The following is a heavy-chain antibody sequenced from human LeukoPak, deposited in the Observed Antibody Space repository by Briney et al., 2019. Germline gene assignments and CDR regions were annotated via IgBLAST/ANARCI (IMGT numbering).Heavy chain of an antibody. Sequence: PGTSVNVSCKASGYTFNSYGISGVRQAPGQGLEWMGWISAYNGNTNYAQKLQGRVTMTTDTSTSTAYMELRSLRSDDTAVYYCAREGYDFWSGFDYWAREPWSPSPQ. CDR3: AREGYDFWSGFDY. D-gene: IGHD3-3*01. CDR2: ISAYNGNT. CDR1: GYTFNSYG. J-gene: IGHJ4*02. V-gene: IGHV1-18*01.